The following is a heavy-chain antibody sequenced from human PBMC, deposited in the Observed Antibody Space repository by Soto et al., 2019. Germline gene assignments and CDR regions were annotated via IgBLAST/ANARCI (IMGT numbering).Heavy chain of an antibody. CDR1: GGSISSGGYY. J-gene: IGHJ4*02. D-gene: IGHD6-6*01. V-gene: IGHV4-31*03. Sequence: SETLSLTCTVSGGSISSGGYYWSWIRQHPGKGLEWIGYIYYSGSTYYNPSLKSRVTISVDTSKNQFSLKLSSVTAADTAVYYCARVGAIAARPFVLAYWGQGTLVTVSS. CDR3: ARVGAIAARPFVLAY. CDR2: IYYSGST.